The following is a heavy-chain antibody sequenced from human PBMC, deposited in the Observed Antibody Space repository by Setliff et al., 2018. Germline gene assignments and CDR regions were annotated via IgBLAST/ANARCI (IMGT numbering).Heavy chain of an antibody. J-gene: IGHJ4*02. CDR1: GASISSSR. V-gene: IGHV3-48*01. CDR3: ARRNYRTALDY. D-gene: IGHD3-16*02. Sequence: PSETLSLTCTVSGASISSSRDYWGWIRQPPGKGLEWVSYISSSSTTIYYADSVKGRFTISRDNAKNSLYLQMNSLSAEDTAVYFCARRNYRTALDYWGQGTLVTVSS. CDR2: ISSSSTTI.